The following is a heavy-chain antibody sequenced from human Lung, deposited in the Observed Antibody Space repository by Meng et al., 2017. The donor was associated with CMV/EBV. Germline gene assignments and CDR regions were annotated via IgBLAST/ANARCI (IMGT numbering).Heavy chain of an antibody. V-gene: IGHV1-18*01. Sequence: AXVXVSXXASGYIFTKYGVNWMRQAPGQGPEWMGWISAYNGDTMYAPKVQGRVTMTTDTSTSTAYMELRGLRSDDPAVYYCARDAGTIAVSGIGDYWGQGTLVXVSS. CDR1: GYIFTKYG. D-gene: IGHD6-19*01. J-gene: IGHJ4*02. CDR2: ISAYNGDT. CDR3: ARDAGTIAVSGIGDY.